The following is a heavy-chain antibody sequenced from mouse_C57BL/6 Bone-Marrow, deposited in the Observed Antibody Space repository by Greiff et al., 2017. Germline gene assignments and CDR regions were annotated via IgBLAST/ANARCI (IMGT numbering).Heavy chain of an antibody. D-gene: IGHD1-1*01. V-gene: IGHV5-6*01. CDR2: ISSGGSYT. CDR1: GFTFSSYG. Sequence: EVMLVESGGDLVKPGGSLKLSCAASGFTFSSYGMSWVRQTPDTRLEWVATISSGGSYTYYPDSVKGRFTISRDNAKNTLYLQMSSLKSEDTAMYYCARHHPITTVVARPFAYWGQGTLVTVSA. CDR3: ARHHPITTVVARPFAY. J-gene: IGHJ3*01.